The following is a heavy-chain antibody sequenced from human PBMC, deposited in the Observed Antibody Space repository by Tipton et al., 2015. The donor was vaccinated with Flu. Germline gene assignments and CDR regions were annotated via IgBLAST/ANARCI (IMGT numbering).Heavy chain of an antibody. CDR3: ARDKGSPSGYDY. J-gene: IGHJ4*02. CDR2: IHRGGSP. V-gene: IGHV4-38-2*02. D-gene: IGHD3-3*01. CDR1: GEALGSNYY. Sequence: GEALGSNYYWAWIRQPPGKGLEWIANIHRGGSPYYNPSLRSRVTISIDTSKNQFYLRLTSVTAADTAVYYCARDKGSPSGYDYWGQGALVTVSS.